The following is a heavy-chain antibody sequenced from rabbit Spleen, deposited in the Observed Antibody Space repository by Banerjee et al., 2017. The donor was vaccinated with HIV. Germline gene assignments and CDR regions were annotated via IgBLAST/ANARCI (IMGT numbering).Heavy chain of an antibody. CDR2: IDPVFGSA. V-gene: IGHV1S45*01. Sequence: QEQLVEYGGDLVQPEGSLTLTCKASGLDFSSSYWICWVRQAPGKGLEWIGYIDPVFGSAYYASWVNGRFSISRENTQNTVSLQLNSLTAADTATYFCVRGASASGYYNLWGQGTLVTVS. J-gene: IGHJ4*01. CDR3: VRGASASGYYNL. D-gene: IGHD1-1*01. CDR1: GLDFSSSYW.